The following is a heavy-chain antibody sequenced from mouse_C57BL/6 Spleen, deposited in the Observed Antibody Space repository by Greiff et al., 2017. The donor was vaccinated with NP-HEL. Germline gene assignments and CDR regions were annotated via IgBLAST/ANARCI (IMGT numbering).Heavy chain of an antibody. D-gene: IGHD2-1*01. CDR1: GFTFSSYA. CDR3: ARGGNYGGFAY. CDR2: ISDGGSYT. Sequence: EVMLVESGGGLVKPGGSLKLSCAASGFTFSSYAMSWVRQPPEKRLEWVATISDGGSYTYYPDNVKGRFTISRDNAKNNLYLQMSHLKSEDTAMYYCARGGNYGGFAYWGQGTLVTVSA. V-gene: IGHV5-4*03. J-gene: IGHJ3*01.